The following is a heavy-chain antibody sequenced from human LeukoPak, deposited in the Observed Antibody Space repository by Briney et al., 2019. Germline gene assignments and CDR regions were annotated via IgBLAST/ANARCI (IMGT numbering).Heavy chain of an antibody. J-gene: IGHJ4*02. CDR1: GGSISSGSYY. Sequence: SETLSLTCTVSGGSISSGSYYWSWIRQPAVKGLEWIGRIYTSGSTNYNPSLKSRVTISVDTSKNQFSLKLTSVTAADTAVYYCAREDSGSYYSLFDYWGQGTLVTVSS. CDR3: AREDSGSYYSLFDY. CDR2: IYTSGST. D-gene: IGHD1-26*01. V-gene: IGHV4-61*02.